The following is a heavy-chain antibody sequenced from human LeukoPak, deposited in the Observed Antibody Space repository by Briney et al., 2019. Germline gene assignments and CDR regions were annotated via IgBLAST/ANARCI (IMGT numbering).Heavy chain of an antibody. Sequence: PSETLSLTCAVYGGSFSGYYWSWIRQPPGKGLEWIGEINHSGCTNYNPSLKSRVTISVDTSKNQFSLKLSSVTAADTAVYYCARGKLELTTGVFDYWGQGTLVTVSS. CDR1: GGSFSGYY. V-gene: IGHV4-34*01. CDR3: ARGKLELTTGVFDY. CDR2: INHSGCT. D-gene: IGHD1-7*01. J-gene: IGHJ4*02.